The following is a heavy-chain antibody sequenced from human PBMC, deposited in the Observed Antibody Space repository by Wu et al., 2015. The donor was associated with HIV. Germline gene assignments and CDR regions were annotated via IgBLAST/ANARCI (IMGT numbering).Heavy chain of an antibody. CDR1: GYTFTSYG. Sequence: QVQLVVSGTEVKEPGASLKVSCKASGYTFTSYGISWVRQAPGQGLEWMGWISAYNGNTNYAQKLQGRVTMTTDTSTSTAYMELRSLRSDDTAVYYCARDMGHEGRQWLVQPGAFDIWGQGTMVTVSS. D-gene: IGHD6-19*01. CDR2: ISAYNGNT. V-gene: IGHV1-18*01. CDR3: ARDMGHEGRQWLVQPGAFDI. J-gene: IGHJ3*02.